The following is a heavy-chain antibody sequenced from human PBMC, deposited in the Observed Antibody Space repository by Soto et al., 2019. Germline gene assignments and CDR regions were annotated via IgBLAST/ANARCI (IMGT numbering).Heavy chain of an antibody. V-gene: IGHV3-23*01. D-gene: IGHD3-10*01. CDR3: AKDFPGWFGILVNYMDV. CDR2: ISGSGDST. J-gene: IGHJ6*03. CDR1: GVTLSSCA. Sequence: GGSLRLSCAASGVTLSSCAMSWVRQAPGKGLEWVSAISGSGDSTYHADSVKGRFTITRDNSKNTLYLQMNSLRAEDTAAYYCAKDFPGWFGILVNYMDVWGKGTTVTVSS.